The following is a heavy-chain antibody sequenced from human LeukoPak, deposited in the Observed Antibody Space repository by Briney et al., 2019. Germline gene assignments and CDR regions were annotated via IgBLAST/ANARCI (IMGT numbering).Heavy chain of an antibody. J-gene: IGHJ4*02. Sequence: GGSLRLSCAASGFTFSSYWMSWVRQAPGKGLEWVANIKQDGSEKYYVDSVKGRFTISRDNAKNSLYLQMNSLRAEDTAVYYCARAPPGGSGSYMLLGYWGQGTLVTVSS. V-gene: IGHV3-7*01. CDR1: GFTFSSYW. D-gene: IGHD3-10*01. CDR2: IKQDGSEK. CDR3: ARAPPGGSGSYMLLGY.